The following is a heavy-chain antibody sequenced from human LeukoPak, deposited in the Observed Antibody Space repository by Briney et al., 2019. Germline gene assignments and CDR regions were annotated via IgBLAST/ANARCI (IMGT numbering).Heavy chain of an antibody. CDR3: ARQDSSSWTEWELGAFDI. V-gene: IGHV4-59*08. J-gene: IGHJ3*02. Sequence: SETLSLTCTVSGGSISSYYWSWIRQPPGKGLEWIGYIYYSGSTNYNPSLKSRVTISVDTSKNQFSLKLSSVTAADTAVYYCARQDSSSWTEWELGAFDIWGQGTMVTVSS. CDR2: IYYSGST. CDR1: GGSISSYY. D-gene: IGHD6-13*01.